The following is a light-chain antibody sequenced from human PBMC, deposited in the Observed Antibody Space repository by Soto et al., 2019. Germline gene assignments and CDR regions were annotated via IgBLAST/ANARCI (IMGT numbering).Light chain of an antibody. CDR2: GAS. J-gene: IGKJ5*01. Sequence: EIVLTQSPGTLSLSPGEGATLSCRASQGVSSSYLAWYQQKPGQAPRLLIYGASSRATGIPDRFSGSGSGTDFTLTIRSLEPEDFAIYYCQQRANWPLTTFGHGTRLEI. V-gene: IGKV3D-20*02. CDR3: QQRANWPLTT. CDR1: QGVSSSY.